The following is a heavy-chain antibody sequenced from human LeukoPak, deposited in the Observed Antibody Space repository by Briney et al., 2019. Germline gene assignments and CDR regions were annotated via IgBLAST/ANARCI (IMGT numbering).Heavy chain of an antibody. J-gene: IGHJ4*02. CDR1: GFTFSSYA. CDR2: ISGNSGST. Sequence: GGSLRLSCAASGFTFSSYAMSWVRQAPGKGLGWVSVISGNSGSTYYADSVKGRFTISRDNFKNTLDLRMNSLRAEDAAVYYCAKGSGGSSYSGLDSWGQGTLVTVSA. V-gene: IGHV3-23*01. CDR3: AKGSGGSSYSGLDS. D-gene: IGHD2-15*01.